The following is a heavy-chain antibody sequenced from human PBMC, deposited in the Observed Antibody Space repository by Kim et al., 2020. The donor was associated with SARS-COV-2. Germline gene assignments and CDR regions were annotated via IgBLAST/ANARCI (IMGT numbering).Heavy chain of an antibody. CDR3: ARRGKSYGGVGDVRSSWYDAYSYYGMDV. J-gene: IGHJ6*02. V-gene: IGHV5-51*01. D-gene: IGHD6-13*01. CDR2: IYPGDSDT. CDR1: GYSFTNYW. Sequence: GESLKISCKGSGYSFTNYWIGWVRQMPGKGLEWMGIIYPGDSDTRYSPSFQGQVTISADKSVSTAYLQWSSLKASDTAMYYCARRGKSYGGVGDVRSSWYDAYSYYGMDVWGQGTTVTVSS.